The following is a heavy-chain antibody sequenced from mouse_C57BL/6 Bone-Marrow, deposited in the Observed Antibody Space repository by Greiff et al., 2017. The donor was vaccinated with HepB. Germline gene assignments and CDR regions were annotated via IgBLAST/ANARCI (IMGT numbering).Heavy chain of an antibody. CDR2: IDPSDSYT. J-gene: IGHJ3*01. CDR1: GYTFTSYW. V-gene: IGHV1-50*01. Sequence: VLLQQPGAELVKPGASVKLSCKASGYTFTSYWMQWVKQRPGQGLEWIGEIDPSDSYTNYNQKFKGKATLTVDTSSSTAYMQLSSLTSEDSAVYYCARWGVGGFAYWGQGTLVTVSA. CDR3: ARWGVGGFAY.